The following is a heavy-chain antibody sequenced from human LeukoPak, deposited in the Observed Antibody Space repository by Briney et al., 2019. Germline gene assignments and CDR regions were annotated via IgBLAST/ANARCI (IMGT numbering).Heavy chain of an antibody. CDR3: ARHKEESGAYRPNDY. Sequence: SETLSLTCTVSGGSISTISYYWGWIRQPPGKGLEWIGSLYYSGSTYYNPSLKSRVTISVDTSKNQFSLKLSSVTAADTAVYYCARHKEESGAYRPNDYWGQGTLVTVSS. CDR1: GGSISTISYY. D-gene: IGHD1-1*01. CDR2: LYYSGST. J-gene: IGHJ4*02. V-gene: IGHV4-39*01.